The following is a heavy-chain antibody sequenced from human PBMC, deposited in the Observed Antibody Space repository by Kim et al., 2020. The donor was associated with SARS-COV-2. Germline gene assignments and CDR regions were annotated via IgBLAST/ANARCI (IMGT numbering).Heavy chain of an antibody. J-gene: IGHJ4*03. CDR2: MYDSGRT. Sequence: SETLSLTCTVSGGSISSSSYYWGWIRQPPGKGLEWIGNMYDSGRTNYNPSLQSRVTISVDTSNNQFSLNLRSVSAADTAVYYCARRGSSSWNGYFDDWG. V-gene: IGHV4-39*01. CDR1: GGSISSSSYY. CDR3: ARRGSSSWNGYFDD. D-gene: IGHD6-13*01.